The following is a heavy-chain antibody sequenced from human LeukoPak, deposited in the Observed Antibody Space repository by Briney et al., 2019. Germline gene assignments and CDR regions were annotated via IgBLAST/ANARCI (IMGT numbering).Heavy chain of an antibody. D-gene: IGHD3-22*01. CDR1: GGTFSSYA. Sequence: ASVKVSCKASGGTFSSYAISWVRQAPGQGREWMGRIIPILGIANYAQKFQGRVTITADKSTSTAYMELSSLRSEDTAVYYCARPRGYYDSSGYLDYWGQGTLVTVSS. J-gene: IGHJ4*02. V-gene: IGHV1-69*04. CDR2: IIPILGIA. CDR3: ARPRGYYDSSGYLDY.